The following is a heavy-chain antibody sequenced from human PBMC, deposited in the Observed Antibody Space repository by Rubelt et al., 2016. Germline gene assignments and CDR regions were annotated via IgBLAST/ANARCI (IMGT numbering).Heavy chain of an antibody. J-gene: IGHJ4*02. D-gene: IGHD6-13*01. CDR2: INPDNGDT. Sequence: QVHLVQSGAEVKKPGASVKVSCKASGYTFTAYYIHWVRQAPGQGLEWMGRINPDNGDTYYAQKFQGRVTMTRDTSIRTAYMERSRLRSDDTAVYYCGEGTQQPTDYGGRGTLVTVST. CDR3: GEGTQQPTDY. CDR1: GYTFTAYY. V-gene: IGHV1-2*06.